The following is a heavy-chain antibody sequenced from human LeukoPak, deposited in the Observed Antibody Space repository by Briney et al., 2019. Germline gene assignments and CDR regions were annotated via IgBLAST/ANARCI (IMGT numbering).Heavy chain of an antibody. CDR3: AKLTGWNGHFQH. Sequence: GGSLRLSCAASGFTFSGSAMHWVRQASGKGLEWVGRIRSKANSYATAYAASVKGRFTISRDDSKNTLFLQMNSLRAEDTAVYYCAKLTGWNGHFQHWGQGTLVTVSS. D-gene: IGHD1-1*01. CDR2: IRSKANSYAT. CDR1: GFTFSGSA. J-gene: IGHJ1*01. V-gene: IGHV3-73*01.